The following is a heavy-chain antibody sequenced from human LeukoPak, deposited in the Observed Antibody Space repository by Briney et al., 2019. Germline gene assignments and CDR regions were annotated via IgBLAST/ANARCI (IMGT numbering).Heavy chain of an antibody. V-gene: IGHV4-38-2*01. CDR2: IYHSGST. Sequence: SETLSLTCAVSGYSISSGYYWGWIRQPPGKGLEWIGSIYHSGSTYYNPSLKGRVTISVDTSKNQFSLKLSSVTAADTAVYYCARSYCSGGSCYYFDYWGQGTLVTVSS. CDR1: GYSISSGYY. CDR3: ARSYCSGGSCYYFDY. J-gene: IGHJ4*02. D-gene: IGHD2-15*01.